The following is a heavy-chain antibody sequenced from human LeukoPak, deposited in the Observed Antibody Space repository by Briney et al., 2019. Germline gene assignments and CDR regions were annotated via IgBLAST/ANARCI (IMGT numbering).Heavy chain of an antibody. CDR2: ISSSGSTI. D-gene: IGHD1-26*01. V-gene: IGHV3-48*03. CDR1: GFTFSSYE. CDR3: ASSGSYLFKDAFDI. J-gene: IGHJ3*02. Sequence: GGSLRLSCAASGFTFSSYEMNWVRQAPGKGQEWVSYISSSGSTIYYADSVKGRFTISRDNAKNSLYLQMNSLRAEDTAVYYCASSGSYLFKDAFDIWGQGTMVTVSS.